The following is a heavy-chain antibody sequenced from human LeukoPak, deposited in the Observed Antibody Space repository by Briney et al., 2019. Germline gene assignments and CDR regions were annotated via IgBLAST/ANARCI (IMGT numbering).Heavy chain of an antibody. CDR3: ARAKLEPAGTGAFDI. Sequence: GGSLRLSCTTSGFTFKNYAMTWVRQAPGKGLEWVSAIYPHGDPHYADSVKGRFTISRDNSKNSLYMQMETLRAEDAALYYCARAKLEPAGTGAFDIWGPGTVVTVSS. J-gene: IGHJ3*02. CDR1: GFTFKNYA. V-gene: IGHV3-23*01. D-gene: IGHD6-19*01. CDR2: IYPHGDP.